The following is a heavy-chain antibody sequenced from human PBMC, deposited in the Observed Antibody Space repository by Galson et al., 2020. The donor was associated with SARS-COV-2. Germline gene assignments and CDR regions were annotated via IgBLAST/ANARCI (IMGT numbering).Heavy chain of an antibody. J-gene: IGHJ4*02. V-gene: IGHV4-39*01. CDR3: ANHPGGSSKIDD. CDR1: GGPVGTRMYN. D-gene: IGHD3-16*01. Sequence: SETLSLTCTVSGGPVGTRMYNWAWIRQPPGKGLEWIGDSSYDGSPFYSPSLMGRVTISVDTSKNQIHLIVTSVTASDTAVYFCANHPGGSSKIDDWGQGTLVTVSS. CDR2: SSYDGSP.